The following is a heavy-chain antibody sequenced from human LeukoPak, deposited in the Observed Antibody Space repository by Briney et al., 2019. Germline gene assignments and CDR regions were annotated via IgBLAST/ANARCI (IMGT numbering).Heavy chain of an antibody. D-gene: IGHD7-27*01. V-gene: IGHV3-23*01. CDR2: ISGSGGST. J-gene: IGHJ4*02. CDR3: AKGPRAGDRYFDY. Sequence: GGSLRVSCAASGFTFSSYAMIWVRQAPGKGLECVSAISGSGGSTYYAASVKGRFTMSRDNSKNPLYLQMNSLRAEDTAVYYCAKGPRAGDRYFDYWGQGTLVTVSS. CDR1: GFTFSSYA.